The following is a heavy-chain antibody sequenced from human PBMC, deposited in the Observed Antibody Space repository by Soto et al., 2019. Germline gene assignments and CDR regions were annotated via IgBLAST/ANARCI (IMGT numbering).Heavy chain of an antibody. Sequence: SETLSLTCTVSGGSISSYYWSWIRQPPGKGLEWIGYIYYSGSTNYNPSPKSRVTISVDTSKNQFSLKLSSVTAADTAVYYCARLGSGYEFRPAGPLYYFDYWGQGTLVTVSS. J-gene: IGHJ4*02. V-gene: IGHV4-59*08. CDR3: ARLGSGYEFRPAGPLYYFDY. CDR2: IYYSGST. CDR1: GGSISSYY. D-gene: IGHD5-12*01.